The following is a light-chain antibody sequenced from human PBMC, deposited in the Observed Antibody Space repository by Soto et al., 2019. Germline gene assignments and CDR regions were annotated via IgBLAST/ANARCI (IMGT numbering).Light chain of an antibody. CDR1: QSVSSN. CDR2: RAS. J-gene: IGKJ1*01. CDR3: QQYNNWPGT. Sequence: EIVLTQSPGTLSLSPGKRATLSCRASQSVSSNLAWYQQKPGQAPRLLIQRASTRATGIPARFSGSGSGTEFTLTISSLQSEDFAVYFCQQYNNWPGTLGQGTKVDIK. V-gene: IGKV3-15*01.